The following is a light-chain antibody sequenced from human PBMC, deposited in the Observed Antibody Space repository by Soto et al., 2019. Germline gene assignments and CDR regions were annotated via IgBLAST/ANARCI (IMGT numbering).Light chain of an antibody. V-gene: IGKV3-20*01. Sequence: EIVLTQSPGTLSLSPGERATLSCRASQNIGSSYLAWYQQRPGQAPRLLIYAASNRATGIPDRFSGSGSGTDFTLTISRLEPEDFAVSYCQQYRNSRTFGQGTKVEIK. J-gene: IGKJ1*01. CDR1: QNIGSSY. CDR3: QQYRNSRT. CDR2: AAS.